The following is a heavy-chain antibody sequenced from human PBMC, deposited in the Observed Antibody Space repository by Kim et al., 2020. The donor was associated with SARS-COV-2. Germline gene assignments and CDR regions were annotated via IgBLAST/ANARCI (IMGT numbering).Heavy chain of an antibody. CDR3: ARDWIAAAG. V-gene: IGHV3-21*01. D-gene: IGHD6-13*01. Sequence: RYIDYADSVKGRFTISRDNAKNSLYLQMNSLRAEDTAVYYCARDWIAAAGWGQGTLVTVSS. CDR2: RYI. J-gene: IGHJ4*02.